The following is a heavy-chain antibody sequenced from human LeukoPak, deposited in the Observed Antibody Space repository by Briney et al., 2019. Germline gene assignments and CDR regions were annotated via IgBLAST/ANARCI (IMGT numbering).Heavy chain of an antibody. V-gene: IGHV3-21*01. CDR2: ISSGSSYI. D-gene: IGHD5-12*01. J-gene: IGHJ4*02. Sequence: GGSLRLSCAASGFTFSSYSMNWVRQAPGKGLEWVSSISSGSSYIYYADSVKGRFTISRDNAKNSLYLQMNSLRAEDTAVYYCARVWGYSGYEYLDYWGQGTLVTVSS. CDR1: GFTFSSYS. CDR3: ARVWGYSGYEYLDY.